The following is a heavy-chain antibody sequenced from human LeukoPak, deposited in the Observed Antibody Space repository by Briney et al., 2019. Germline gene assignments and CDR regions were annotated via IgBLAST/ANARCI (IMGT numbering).Heavy chain of an antibody. CDR3: ARDGVVVTATGFDY. CDR1: GYTFTSNH. Sequence: GASVKVSCKASGYTFTSNHMHRVRQAPGQGLEWMGIINPSGGGTTYAHKFQGRVTMTRDTSTSTVYMELSSLRSEDTAVYYCARDGVVVTATGFDYWGQGTLVTVSS. CDR2: INPSGGGT. D-gene: IGHD2-21*02. V-gene: IGHV1-46*01. J-gene: IGHJ4*02.